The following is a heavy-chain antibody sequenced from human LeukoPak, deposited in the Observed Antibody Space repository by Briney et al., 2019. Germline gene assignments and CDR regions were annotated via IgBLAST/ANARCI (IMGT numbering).Heavy chain of an antibody. CDR3: AKPSIPWGSGTVKIYYFDY. CDR2: ISGSGDIT. J-gene: IGHJ4*02. Sequence: GGSLRLSCAASGFTFSSYGMHWVRQAPGKGLEWVSAISGSGDITNHADSVKGRFTVSRDNSKNTLYLQTNSLRAEDTAVYFCAKPSIPWGSGTVKIYYFDYWGQGTLVTVSS. D-gene: IGHD3-10*01. V-gene: IGHV3-23*01. CDR1: GFTFSSYG.